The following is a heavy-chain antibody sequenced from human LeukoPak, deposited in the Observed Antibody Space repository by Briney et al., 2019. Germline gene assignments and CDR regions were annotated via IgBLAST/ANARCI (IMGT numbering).Heavy chain of an antibody. J-gene: IGHJ4*02. V-gene: IGHV4-39*01. CDR2: IYYSGST. CDR3: AFICTSGSCYSVDY. Sequence: SETLSLTCSVSGASISSSSNYWGWIRQPPGKGQEWIGSIYYSGSTYYNPSLRSRVTISVDTSKNQFSLKLTSVTAADTAVYYCAFICTSGSCYSVDYWGQGTLVTVSS. CDR1: GASISSSSNY. D-gene: IGHD2-15*01.